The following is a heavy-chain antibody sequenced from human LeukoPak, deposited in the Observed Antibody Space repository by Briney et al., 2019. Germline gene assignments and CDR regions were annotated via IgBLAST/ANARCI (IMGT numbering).Heavy chain of an antibody. CDR3: AMPSSAYYYDSSGYPGVFDY. CDR2: INHSGST. D-gene: IGHD3-22*01. Sequence: SETLSLTCAVYGGSFSGYYWSWIRQPPGKGLEWTGEINHSGSTNYNPSLKSRVTISVDTSKNQFSLKLSSVTAADTAVYYCAMPSSAYYYDSSGYPGVFDYWGQGTLVTVSS. CDR1: GGSFSGYY. J-gene: IGHJ4*02. V-gene: IGHV4-34*01.